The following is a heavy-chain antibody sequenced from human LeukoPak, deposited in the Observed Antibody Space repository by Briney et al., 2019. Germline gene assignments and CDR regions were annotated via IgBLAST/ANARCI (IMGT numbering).Heavy chain of an antibody. J-gene: IGHJ4*02. CDR2: INPSGGST. V-gene: IGHV1-46*01. D-gene: IGHD3-3*01. CDR3: ARARVVIPYFDY. CDR1: GYTFTSYY. Sequence: GASVKVSCKASGYTFTSYYMHWVRQAPGQGLEWMGIINPSGGSTSYAQKFQGRVTITADKSTSTAYMELSSLRSEDTAVYYCARARVVIPYFDYWGQGTLVTVSS.